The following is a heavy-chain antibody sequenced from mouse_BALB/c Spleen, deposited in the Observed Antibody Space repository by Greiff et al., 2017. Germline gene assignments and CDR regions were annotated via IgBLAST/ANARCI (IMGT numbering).Heavy chain of an antibody. J-gene: IGHJ3*01. CDR1: GFNIKDTY. CDR2: IDPANGNT. V-gene: IGHV14-3*02. D-gene: IGHD1-1*01. Sequence: VQLQQSGAELVKPGASVKLSCTASGFNIKDTYMHWVKQRPEQGLEWIGRIDPANGNTKYDPKFQGKATITADTSSNTAYLQLSSLTSEDTAVYYCAYYYGSSRFAYWGQGTLVTVSA. CDR3: AYYYGSSRFAY.